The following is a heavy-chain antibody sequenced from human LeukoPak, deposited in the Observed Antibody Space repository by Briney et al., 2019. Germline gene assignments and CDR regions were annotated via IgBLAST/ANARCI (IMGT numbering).Heavy chain of an antibody. J-gene: IGHJ5*02. CDR3: AREEDNWNSNWFDP. D-gene: IGHD1-7*01. CDR2: ISYDGSNK. CDR1: GFTFSDYY. Sequence: PGGSLRLSCAASGFTFSDYYMSWIRQAPGKGLEWVAVISYDGSNKYYADSVKGRFTISRDNSKNTLYLQMNSLRAEDTAVYYCAREEDNWNSNWFDPWGQGTLVTVSS. V-gene: IGHV3-30*03.